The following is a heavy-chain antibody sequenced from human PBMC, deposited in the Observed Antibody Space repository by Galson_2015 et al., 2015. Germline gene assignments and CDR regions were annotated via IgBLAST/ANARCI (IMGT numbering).Heavy chain of an antibody. J-gene: IGHJ5*02. D-gene: IGHD3-10*01. V-gene: IGHV4-39*01. CDR1: GGSISSGSYY. CDR2: IYYSGST. Sequence: ETLSLTCTVSGGSISSGSYYWGWIRQPPGKGLEWIGSIYYSGSTYYNPSLKSRVTISVDTSKNQFSLKLSSVTAADTAVYYCARLKADYGSGKGTFDPWGQGTLVTVSS. CDR3: ARLKADYGSGKGTFDP.